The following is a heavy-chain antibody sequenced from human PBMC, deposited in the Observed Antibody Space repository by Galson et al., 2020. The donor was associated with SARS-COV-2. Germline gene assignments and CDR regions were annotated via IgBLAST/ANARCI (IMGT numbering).Heavy chain of an antibody. CDR2: ISYDGTNK. V-gene: IGHV3-30-3*01. Sequence: GGSLRLSCAASGFTFNTYAVHWFRQAPGKGLDWVAVISYDGTNKYYAESVKGRFTISRDNSRNTLSLQMSSLRAEDTAVYYCARGTTVTTHGPSDFWGQGTLVTVST. CDR1: GFTFNTYA. D-gene: IGHD4-17*01. CDR3: ARGTTVTTHGPSDF. J-gene: IGHJ4*02.